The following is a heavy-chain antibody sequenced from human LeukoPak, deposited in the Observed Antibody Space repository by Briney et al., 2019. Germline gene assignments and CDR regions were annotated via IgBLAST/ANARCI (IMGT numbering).Heavy chain of an antibody. CDR1: GFTFSSYA. J-gene: IGHJ4*02. D-gene: IGHD3-10*01. CDR2: ISHDGSNK. CDR3: ARDASYGSGSFVTY. Sequence: GRSLRLSCAASGFTFSSYAMHWVRQAPGKGLEWVAVISHDGSNKYYADSVKGRFTISRDNSKNTLYLQMNSLRAEDTAVYYCARDASYGSGSFVTYWGQGTLVTVSS. V-gene: IGHV3-30*04.